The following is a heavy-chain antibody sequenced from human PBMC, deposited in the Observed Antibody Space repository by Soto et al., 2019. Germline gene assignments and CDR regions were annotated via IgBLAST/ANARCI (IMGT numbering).Heavy chain of an antibody. CDR1: GFSFSTHY. J-gene: IGHJ2*01. D-gene: IGHD7-27*01. CDR3: ARKILGSTTRPNYWYFDL. V-gene: IGHV3-48*01. Sequence: EEQLVESGGGLVQPGGSLRLSCAASGFSFSTHYMNWVRQTPGKGLEWVSSINRDSTVIKYADSVRGRFTISRDNSKNTVTLQMNSLGVDDTAVYYCARKILGSTTRPNYWYFDLWGRGTLVTVSS. CDR2: INRDSTVI.